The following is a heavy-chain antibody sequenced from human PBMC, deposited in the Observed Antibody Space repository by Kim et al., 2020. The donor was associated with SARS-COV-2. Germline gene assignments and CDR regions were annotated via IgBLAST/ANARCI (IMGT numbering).Heavy chain of an antibody. CDR1: GGSISSSNW. CDR2: IYHSGST. V-gene: IGHV4-4*02. CDR3: ARADSKHYCDSSGYCEVGFDY. J-gene: IGHJ4*02. Sequence: SETLSLTCAVSGGSISSSNWWSLVRQPPGKGLEWIGEIYHSGSTNYNPSLKSRVTISVDKSKNQFSLKMSSVTAADTAVYYCARADSKHYCDSSGYCEVGFDYCGQGTLVSVSS. D-gene: IGHD3-22*01.